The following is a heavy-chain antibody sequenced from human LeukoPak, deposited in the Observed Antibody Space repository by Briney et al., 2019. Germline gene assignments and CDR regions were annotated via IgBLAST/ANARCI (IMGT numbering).Heavy chain of an antibody. J-gene: IGHJ1*01. CDR2: FYVSGFT. D-gene: IGHD4-17*01. V-gene: IGHV4-61*02. CDR3: ARDDYGDSSQL. Sequence: SETLSLTCTVSGESITSGQYYWSWIRQSAVKGLEWIGRFYVSGFTNYNPSLKSRVTISLDRSRNQFFLNLTSVTAADTAVYYCARDDYGDSSQLWGQGTLVTVSS. CDR1: GESITSGQYY.